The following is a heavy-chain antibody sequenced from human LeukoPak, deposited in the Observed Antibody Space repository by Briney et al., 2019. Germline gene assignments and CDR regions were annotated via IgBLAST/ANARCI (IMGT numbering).Heavy chain of an antibody. CDR2: ISYDGSNK. Sequence: PGGSLRLSCAASGFTFSSYGMHWVRQAPGKGLEWVEVISYDGSNKYYADSVKGRFTISRDNSKNTLSLQMNSLRAEDTAVYYCAKDPNYSGSPVYFFDYWGQGTLVTVSS. J-gene: IGHJ4*02. D-gene: IGHD1-26*01. CDR3: AKDPNYSGSPVYFFDY. V-gene: IGHV3-30*18. CDR1: GFTFSSYG.